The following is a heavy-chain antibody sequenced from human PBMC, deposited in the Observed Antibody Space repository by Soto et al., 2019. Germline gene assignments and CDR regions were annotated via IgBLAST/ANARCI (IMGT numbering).Heavy chain of an antibody. D-gene: IGHD3-22*01. Sequence: PGGSLRLSCAASGFTFSRHAMHWVRQAPGKGLEWVAVISYDGSNKYYADSGKGRFTISRDNSKNTLYLQMNSLRAEDTAVYYCARELCPNYYASSGYCYYFDYWGQGTLVTVSS. J-gene: IGHJ4*02. V-gene: IGHV3-30-3*01. CDR2: ISYDGSNK. CDR1: GFTFSRHA. CDR3: ARELCPNYYASSGYCYYFDY.